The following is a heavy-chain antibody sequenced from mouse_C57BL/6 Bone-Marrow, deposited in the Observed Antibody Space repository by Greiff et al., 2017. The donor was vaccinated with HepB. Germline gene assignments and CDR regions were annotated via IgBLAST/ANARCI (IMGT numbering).Heavy chain of an antibody. Sequence: EVHLVESGGGLVQPGGSLSLSCAASGFTFTDYYMSWVRQPPGKALEWFGFIRNKANGYTTEYSASVKGRFTISRDNSQSILYLQMNALSSEDSATYYCARYIAFFDVWGTGTTVTVSS. J-gene: IGHJ1*03. D-gene: IGHD6-1*01. V-gene: IGHV7-3*01. CDR2: IRNKANGYTT. CDR1: GFTFTDYY. CDR3: ARYIAFFDV.